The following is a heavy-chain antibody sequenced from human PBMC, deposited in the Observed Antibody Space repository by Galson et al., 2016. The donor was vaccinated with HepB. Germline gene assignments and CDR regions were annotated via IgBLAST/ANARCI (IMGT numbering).Heavy chain of an antibody. CDR3: ARDSYCTRTICYPYYFDF. V-gene: IGHV3-30*03. D-gene: IGHD2-2*01. Sequence: SLRLSCAASGFTFSASGMHWVRQAPGKGQEWLAVISFDGSNQFYADSVKGRFTISRDNSNNTLHLQMHSLRVEDTALYYCARDSYCTRTICYPYYFDFWGQGTLVAVSS. CDR1: GFTFSASG. CDR2: ISFDGSNQ. J-gene: IGHJ4*02.